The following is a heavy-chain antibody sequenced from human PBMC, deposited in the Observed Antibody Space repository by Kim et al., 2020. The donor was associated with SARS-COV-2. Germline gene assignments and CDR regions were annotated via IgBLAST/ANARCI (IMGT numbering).Heavy chain of an antibody. J-gene: IGHJ1*01. D-gene: IGHD3-22*01. CDR2: ISYDGSNK. Sequence: GGSLRLSCAASGFTFNTYGVHWVRQAPGKGLEWVAIISYDGSNKYYADSVQGRFTISRDNANNTLYLQMNSLRAEDTAVYYCAKDKVATSGGYSPLQDWGQGTLVTVSS. V-gene: IGHV3-30*18. CDR3: AKDKVATSGGYSPLQD. CDR1: GFTFNTYG.